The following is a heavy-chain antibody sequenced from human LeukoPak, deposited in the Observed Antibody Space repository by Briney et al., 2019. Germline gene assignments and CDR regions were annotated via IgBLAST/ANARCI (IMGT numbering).Heavy chain of an antibody. CDR2: IYYSGST. V-gene: IGHV4-39*07. D-gene: IGHD4-17*01. CDR3: ARDDYGDYDAYFDY. CDR1: GGSISSSSYY. J-gene: IGHJ4*02. Sequence: PSETLSLTCTVSGGSISSSSYYWGWIRQPPGKGLEWIGSIYYSGSTYYNPSLKSRVTISVDTSKNQFSLKLSSVTAADTAVYYCARDDYGDYDAYFDYWGQGTLVTVSS.